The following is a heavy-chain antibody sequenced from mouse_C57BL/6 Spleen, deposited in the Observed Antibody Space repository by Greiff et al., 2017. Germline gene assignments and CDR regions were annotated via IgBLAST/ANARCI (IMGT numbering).Heavy chain of an antibody. Sequence: QVQLQQPGAELVKPGASVKMSCKASGYTFTSYWITWVKQRPGQGLEWIGDFYPGSGSTKYNEKFKSKATLTVDTSSSTAYMQLSSLTSEDSAVYYCAGTQTAQATDFDYWGQGTTLTVSS. CDR2: FYPGSGST. D-gene: IGHD3-2*02. CDR3: AGTQTAQATDFDY. V-gene: IGHV1-55*01. J-gene: IGHJ2*01. CDR1: GYTFTSYW.